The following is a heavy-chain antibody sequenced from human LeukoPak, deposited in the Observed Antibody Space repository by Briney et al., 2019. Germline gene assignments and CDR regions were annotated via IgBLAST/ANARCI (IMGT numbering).Heavy chain of an antibody. V-gene: IGHV4-38-2*02. CDR3: ARQGGGYCSSTRCYSALDI. CDR1: GYSISSGYY. J-gene: IGHJ3*02. CDR2: IYHSGNT. Sequence: PSETLSLTCTVSGYSISSGYYWDWIRPPPGKGLEWIGNIYHSGNTFYNPSLKSRVTISVHTHKNQFSLKLNSVTAADTAVYYCARQGGGYCSSTRCYSALDIWGQGTMVTVSS. D-gene: IGHD2-2*02.